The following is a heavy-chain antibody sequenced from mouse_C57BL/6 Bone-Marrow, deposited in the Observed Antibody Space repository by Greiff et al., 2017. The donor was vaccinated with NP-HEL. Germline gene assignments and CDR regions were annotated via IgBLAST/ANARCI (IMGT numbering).Heavy chain of an antibody. CDR3: ARFPTVVPDWYFDV. CDR1: GYAFSSSW. J-gene: IGHJ1*03. V-gene: IGHV1-82*01. Sequence: VKLMESGPELVKPGASVKISCKASGYAFSSSWMNWVKQRPGKGLEWIGRIYPGDGDTNYNGKFKGKATLTADKSSSTAYMQLSSLTSEDSAVYFCARFPTVVPDWYFDVRGTGTTVTVSS. D-gene: IGHD1-1*01. CDR2: IYPGDGDT.